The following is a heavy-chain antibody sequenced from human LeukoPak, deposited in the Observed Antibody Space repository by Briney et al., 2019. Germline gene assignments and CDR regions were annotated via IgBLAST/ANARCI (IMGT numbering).Heavy chain of an antibody. Sequence: SETLSLTCAVYGGSFSGYYWSWIRQPPGKGLEWIGYIYYSGSTYYNPSLKSRVTISVDTSKNQFSLKLSSVTAADTAVYYCARDLTGTTYFDYWGQGTLITVSS. CDR1: GGSFSGYY. CDR2: IYYSGST. V-gene: IGHV4-30-4*01. CDR3: ARDLTGTTYFDY. D-gene: IGHD1-7*01. J-gene: IGHJ4*02.